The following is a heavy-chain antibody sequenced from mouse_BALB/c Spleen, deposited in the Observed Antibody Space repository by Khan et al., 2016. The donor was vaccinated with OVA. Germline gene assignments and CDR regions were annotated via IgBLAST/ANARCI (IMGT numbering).Heavy chain of an antibody. Sequence: VQLQESGPGLVAPSQSLSITCTVSGFSLTSYGVHWVRQPPGKGLEWLGVIWAGGSTNYNSALMSRLSISKDNSKSQVFLKMNRLQTGETAMYYCARLEDIWGQGTTLTVSS. CDR3: ARLEDI. J-gene: IGHJ2*01. D-gene: IGHD1-3*01. CDR1: GFSLTSYG. V-gene: IGHV2-9*02. CDR2: IWAGGST.